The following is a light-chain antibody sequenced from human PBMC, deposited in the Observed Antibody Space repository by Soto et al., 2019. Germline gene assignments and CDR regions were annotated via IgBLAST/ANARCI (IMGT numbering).Light chain of an antibody. Sequence: RAMTLSPAALSVSCGEKATLSCRADQAISGNLASYQQKPGQAPSLLIYGASSRPTGLPVRFRVSGSGTEFTLTVSSLQSEDFAVYYCQHYNNWLGTFGGGTKV. CDR3: QHYNNWLGT. CDR1: QAISGN. J-gene: IGKJ4*01. CDR2: GAS. V-gene: IGKV3-15*01.